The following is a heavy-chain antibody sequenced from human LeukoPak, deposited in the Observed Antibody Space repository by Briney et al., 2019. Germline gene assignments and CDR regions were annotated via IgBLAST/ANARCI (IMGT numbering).Heavy chain of an antibody. CDR1: GGSITSSY. J-gene: IGHJ4*02. V-gene: IGHV4-59*08. CDR2: INYSGRT. Sequence: SETLSLTCTVSGGSITSSYWSWIRQPPGKGLEWIGYINYSGRTNYNPSLKNRVTISVDTSKNQFSLKLTSVTAEDTAVYYCARRGDSGGTLPSGFDYWGQGTLVTVSS. D-gene: IGHD2-15*01. CDR3: ARRGDSGGTLPSGFDY.